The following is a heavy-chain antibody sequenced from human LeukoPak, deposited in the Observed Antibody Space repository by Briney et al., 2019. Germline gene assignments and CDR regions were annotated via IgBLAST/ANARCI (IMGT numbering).Heavy chain of an antibody. D-gene: IGHD5-18*01. CDR2: ISYDGSNK. Sequence: PGRSLRLSCAASGFTFSSYGMHWVRQAPGKGLEWVAVISYDGSNKYYADSVKGRFTISRDNSKTMVSLQMNSLRLGDTAVYYCVSGAGGGYSYGYFDYWGQGTLVTVSS. J-gene: IGHJ4*02. V-gene: IGHV3-30*03. CDR3: VSGAGGGYSYGYFDY. CDR1: GFTFSSYG.